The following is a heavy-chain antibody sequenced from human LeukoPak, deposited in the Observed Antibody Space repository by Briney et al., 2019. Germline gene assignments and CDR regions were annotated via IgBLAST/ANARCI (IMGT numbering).Heavy chain of an antibody. D-gene: IGHD6-19*01. CDR3: ARNIAVGRYNWFDP. Sequence: GEINHIGSTNYSPSLKSRVTISVDTSKNQFSLKLSSVTAADTAVYYCARNIAVGRYNWFDPWGQGTLVTVSS. J-gene: IGHJ5*02. CDR2: INHIGST. V-gene: IGHV4-34*01.